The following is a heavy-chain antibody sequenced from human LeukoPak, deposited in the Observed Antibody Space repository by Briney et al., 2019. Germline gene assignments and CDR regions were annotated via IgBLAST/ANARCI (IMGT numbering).Heavy chain of an antibody. Sequence: GGSLRLSCAASGFSFSNYAMSWVRQAPGKGLEWVSHISGGGSSTHYADSVKGRFPISRDNSKNTLYLHMNSLRAEDTAVYYCAKDQDTGSGSDYWGQGTLVTVSS. J-gene: IGHJ4*02. D-gene: IGHD3-10*01. CDR2: ISGGGSST. V-gene: IGHV3-23*01. CDR1: GFSFSNYA. CDR3: AKDQDTGSGSDY.